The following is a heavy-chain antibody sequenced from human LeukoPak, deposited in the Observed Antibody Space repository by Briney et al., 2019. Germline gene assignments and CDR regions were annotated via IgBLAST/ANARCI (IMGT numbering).Heavy chain of an antibody. D-gene: IGHD1-26*01. CDR3: AKAGGIYSPFDF. Sequence: AGGSLRLSCAASGFTFSNYAMSWVRQAPGRGLECVSGIRGSGGSTYYADSVKGRCTISRDNSTNTLYLQMNSLRAEDTAVYYCAKAGGIYSPFDFWGQGALVSVSS. CDR1: GFTFSNYA. V-gene: IGHV3-23*01. J-gene: IGHJ4*02. CDR2: IRGSGGST.